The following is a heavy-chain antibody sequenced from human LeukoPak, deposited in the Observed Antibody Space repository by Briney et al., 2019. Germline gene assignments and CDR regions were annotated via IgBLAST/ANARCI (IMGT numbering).Heavy chain of an antibody. J-gene: IGHJ6*03. V-gene: IGHV3-48*04. Sequence: QSGGSLRLSCEGSGFTFSNYWMGWVRQAPGKGLEWVSYISKNSDLKSHADSVKGRFTISRDNAKNSLYLQMNSLRAEDTAVYYCASERTVPAALYYYYYMDVWGKGTTVTVSS. CDR1: GFTFSNYW. D-gene: IGHD2-2*01. CDR2: ISKNSDLK. CDR3: ASERTVPAALYYYYYMDV.